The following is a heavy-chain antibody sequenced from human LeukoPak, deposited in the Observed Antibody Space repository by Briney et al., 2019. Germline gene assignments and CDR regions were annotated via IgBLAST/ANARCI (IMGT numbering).Heavy chain of an antibody. V-gene: IGHV1-18*01. J-gene: IGHJ4*02. CDR3: ARAERGYDILTGYSKYYFDY. CDR2: ISTYNGNT. D-gene: IGHD3-9*01. Sequence: GASVKVSCKAPGYTFTSYGISWVRQAPGQGLEWMGWISTYNGNTNYAQKLQGRVTVTTDTSTSTAYMELRSLRSDDTAVYYCARAERGYDILTGYSKYYFDYWGQGTLVIVSS. CDR1: GYTFTSYG.